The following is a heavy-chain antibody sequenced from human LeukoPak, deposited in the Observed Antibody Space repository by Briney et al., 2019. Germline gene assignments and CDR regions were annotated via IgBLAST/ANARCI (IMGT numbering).Heavy chain of an antibody. V-gene: IGHV4-4*02. J-gene: IGHJ4*02. CDR1: GGSITTTNG. CDR2: VHLSGAT. D-gene: IGHD1-26*01. CDR3: TRESGAFSPFGF. Sequence: PSGTLSLTCAVSGGSITTTNGWSWVRQPPGKGLGWIGEVHLSGATNYNPPLESRVSMSIDKSKNHLSLEVTSVTAADTAIYYCTRESGAFSPFGFWGQGTLLTVSS.